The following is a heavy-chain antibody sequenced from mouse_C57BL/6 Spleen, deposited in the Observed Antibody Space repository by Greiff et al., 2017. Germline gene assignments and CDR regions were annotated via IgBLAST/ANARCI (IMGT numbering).Heavy chain of an antibody. J-gene: IGHJ2*01. CDR2: IYPGDGDT. V-gene: IGHV1-80*01. CDR1: GYAFSSYC. D-gene: IGHD2-5*01. Sequence: QVQLQQSGAELVKPGASVKISCKASGYAFSSYCMNWVKQRPGKGLEWIGLIYPGDGDTNYNGKFKGKATLTADKSSSTAYMQLSSLTSEDSAVYFCARWAYSNYCYFDYWGQGTTVTVSS. CDR3: ARWAYSNYCYFDY.